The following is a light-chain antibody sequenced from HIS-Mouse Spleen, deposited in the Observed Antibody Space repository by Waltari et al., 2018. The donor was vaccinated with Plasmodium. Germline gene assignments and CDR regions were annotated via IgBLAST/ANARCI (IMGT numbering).Light chain of an antibody. Sequence: SYELTQPPSVSVSPGQTARITCSGDALPKQYAYWYQQKPGQAPVLVVSKDSERPSGIPERFSGSSSVTTVTLTISGVQAEDKADYYCQSADSSGTYRVFGGGTKLTVL. J-gene: IGLJ2*01. CDR1: ALPKQY. V-gene: IGLV3-25*03. CDR2: KDS. CDR3: QSADSSGTYRV.